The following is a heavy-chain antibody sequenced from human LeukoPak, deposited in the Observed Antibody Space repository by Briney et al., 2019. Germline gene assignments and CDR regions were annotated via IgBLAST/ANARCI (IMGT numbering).Heavy chain of an antibody. Sequence: SETLSLTCTVSGGSISSYYWSWIRQPAGKGLEWIGRIYTSGSTNYNPSLKSRVTISVDTSKNQFSLKLSSVTAADTAVYYCARPPWGSWYKYFQHWGQGTLVTVSS. J-gene: IGHJ1*01. CDR1: GGSISSYY. D-gene: IGHD6-13*01. V-gene: IGHV4-4*07. CDR3: ARPPWGSWYKYFQH. CDR2: IYTSGST.